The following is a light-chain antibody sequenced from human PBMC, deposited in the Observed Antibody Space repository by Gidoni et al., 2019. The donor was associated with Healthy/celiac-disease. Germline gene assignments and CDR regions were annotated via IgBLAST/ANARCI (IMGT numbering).Light chain of an antibody. Sequence: SSELTQDPAVSVALGQTVRITCQGDSLRSYYASWYQQKPGQAPVLVIYGKNNRPSGIPDRFSGSSSGNTASLTITGAQAEDEADYYCDSRDSSGNPLMVFGGGTKLTVL. CDR3: DSRDSSGNPLMV. V-gene: IGLV3-19*01. CDR1: SLRSYY. CDR2: GKN. J-gene: IGLJ3*02.